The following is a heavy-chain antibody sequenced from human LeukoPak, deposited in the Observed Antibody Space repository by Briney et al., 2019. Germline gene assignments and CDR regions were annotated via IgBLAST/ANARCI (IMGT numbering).Heavy chain of an antibody. J-gene: IGHJ4*02. CDR1: GFTFSSYA. CDR3: ASAPRPIDY. CDR2: ISSSSSYI. V-gene: IGHV3-21*01. Sequence: PGGSLRLSCAASGFTFSSYAMSWVRQAPGKGLEWVSSISSSSSYIYYADSVKGRFTISRDNAKNSLYLQMNSLRAEDTAVYYCASAPRPIDYWGQGTLVTVSS.